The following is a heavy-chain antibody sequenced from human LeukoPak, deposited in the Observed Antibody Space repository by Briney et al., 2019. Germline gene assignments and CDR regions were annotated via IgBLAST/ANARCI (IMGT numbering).Heavy chain of an antibody. Sequence: SGGSLRLSCAASGFTFSSYRMNWVRQAPGKGLEWVSAISGSGGSTYYADSVKGRFTISRDNSKNTLYLQMNSLRAEDTAVYYCAKDPITIFVGYYFDYWGQGTLVTVSS. D-gene: IGHD3-3*01. CDR3: AKDPITIFVGYYFDY. V-gene: IGHV3-23*01. CDR2: ISGSGGST. CDR1: GFTFSSYR. J-gene: IGHJ4*02.